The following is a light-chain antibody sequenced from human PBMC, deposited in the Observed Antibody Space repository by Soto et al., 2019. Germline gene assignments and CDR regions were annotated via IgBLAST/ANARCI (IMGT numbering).Light chain of an antibody. Sequence: DIQMTQSPSSLSASVGDRVTITCRASQSISSYLNWYQQKPGKAPKLLIYAASSLQSGVPSRFSGSGSGTDFTLTISSLQPEEGATYYCKQSYSTPRINFVQGRLREIK. CDR2: AAS. CDR1: QSISSY. J-gene: IGKJ5*01. V-gene: IGKV1-39*01. CDR3: KQSYSTPRIN.